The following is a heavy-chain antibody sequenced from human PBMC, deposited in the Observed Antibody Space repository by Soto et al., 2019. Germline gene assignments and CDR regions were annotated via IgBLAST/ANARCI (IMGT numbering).Heavy chain of an antibody. Sequence: ASVKVSCKASGYTFTSYGISWVRQAPGQGLEWMGWISAYNGNTNYAQKFQGRVTITADESTSTAYMELSSLRSEDTAVYYCAKGRKYDSSGYYPRPLDCWGQGTLVTVSS. CDR3: AKGRKYDSSGYYPRPLDC. CDR2: ISAYNGNT. D-gene: IGHD3-22*01. J-gene: IGHJ4*02. CDR1: GYTFTSYG. V-gene: IGHV1-18*04.